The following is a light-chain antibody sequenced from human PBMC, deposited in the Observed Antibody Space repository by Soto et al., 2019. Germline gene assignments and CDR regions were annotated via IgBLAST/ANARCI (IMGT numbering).Light chain of an antibody. J-gene: IGLJ2*01. CDR2: LNSDGSH. CDR1: SGHSSYA. Sequence: QLVLTQSPSASASLGGSVTFTCTLSSGHSSYAIAWHQQQPEKGPRYLMKLNSDGSHNKGDGIPDRFSGSSSGAERYLTISSLQSEDEADYYCQTWGTGVVVFGGGTQLTVL. CDR3: QTWGTGVVV. V-gene: IGLV4-69*01.